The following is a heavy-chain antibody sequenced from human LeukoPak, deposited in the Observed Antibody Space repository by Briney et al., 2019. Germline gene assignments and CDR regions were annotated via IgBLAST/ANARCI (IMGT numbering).Heavy chain of an antibody. D-gene: IGHD1-26*01. CDR3: ARDWDNYFDY. V-gene: IGHV3-30-3*01. Sequence: GGSPRLSCAASGFTFSSYAMHWVRQAPGKGLEWVAVISYDGSSKYYADSVKGRFTISRDNSKNTLYLQMNSLRAEDTAVYYCARDWDNYFDYWGQGTLVTVSS. J-gene: IGHJ4*02. CDR1: GFTFSSYA. CDR2: ISYDGSSK.